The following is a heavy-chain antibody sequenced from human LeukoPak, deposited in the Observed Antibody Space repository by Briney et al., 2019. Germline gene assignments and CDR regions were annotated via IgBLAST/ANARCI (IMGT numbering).Heavy chain of an antibody. CDR1: GFTFSSYA. D-gene: IGHD4-23*01. CDR2: ISGSGGTT. J-gene: IGHJ4*02. V-gene: IGHV3-23*01. CDR3: ARERGNSGGNTNGYFDY. Sequence: GGSLRLSRAASGFTFSSYAMSWVRQAPGKGLEWVSAISGSGGTTYSADSVRGRFTISRDISKSTLYLQMNSLRAEDTAAYYCARERGNSGGNTNGYFDYWGQGTLVTVSS.